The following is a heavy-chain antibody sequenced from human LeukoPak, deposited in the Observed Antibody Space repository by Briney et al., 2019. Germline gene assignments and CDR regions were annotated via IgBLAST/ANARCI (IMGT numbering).Heavy chain of an antibody. Sequence: SQTLSLTCTVSGASVSSDNYYWSWVRQPAGKGLEWIGRINIGGTANNNPSLESRITISIDTSKNQFSLRLSSVTAADTAVYYCAAVPLWSSGAYWGRGTLVTVSS. V-gene: IGHV4-61*02. CDR2: INIGGTA. D-gene: IGHD2-21*01. CDR3: AAVPLWSSGAY. J-gene: IGHJ4*02. CDR1: GASVSSDNYY.